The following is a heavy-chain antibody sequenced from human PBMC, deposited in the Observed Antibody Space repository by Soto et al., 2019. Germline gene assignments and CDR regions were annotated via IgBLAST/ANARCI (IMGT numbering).Heavy chain of an antibody. CDR1: GYTLTELS. CDR2: FDPEDGET. D-gene: IGHD2-21*02. Sequence: ASVKVSCKVSGYTLTELSMHWVRQAPGKGLEWMGGFDPEDGETIYAQKFQGRVTMTEDTSTDTAYMELSSLRSEDTAVYYCATLRVVTAISAYYYYGMDVWGQGTTVTVSS. V-gene: IGHV1-24*01. J-gene: IGHJ6*02. CDR3: ATLRVVTAISAYYYYGMDV.